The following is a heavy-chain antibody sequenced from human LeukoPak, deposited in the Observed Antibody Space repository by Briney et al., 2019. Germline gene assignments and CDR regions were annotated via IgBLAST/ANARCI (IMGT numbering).Heavy chain of an antibody. D-gene: IGHD3-22*01. CDR2: IYSGGST. V-gene: IGHV3-53*01. J-gene: IGHJ4*01. CDR1: GFTVSSNY. Sequence: GGSLRLSCAASGFTVSSNYSSWVRQAPGKGLEWVSVIYSGGSTYYADSVKGRFTISRDDSKNTLYLQMNGLRAEDTAVYYCAREARYYDRSGYYYPDYWGHGTLVTVSS. CDR3: AREARYYDRSGYYYPDY.